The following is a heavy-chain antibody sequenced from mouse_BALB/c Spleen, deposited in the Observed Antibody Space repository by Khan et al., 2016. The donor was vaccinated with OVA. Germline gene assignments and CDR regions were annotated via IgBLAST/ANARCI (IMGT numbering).Heavy chain of an antibody. D-gene: IGHD1-2*01. J-gene: IGHJ1*01. CDR2: INSGGST. CDR1: GFTFSVYA. Sequence: EVELVESGGGLVKPGGSLKVSCAASGFTFSVYAMSWVRQTPEKRLEWVASINSGGSTYYPDSVKGRFTISRDNARNILYLQMSSLRSEDTAMYYCSRGDYHGRGYFDVWGAGTTVTVSS. V-gene: IGHV5-6-5*01. CDR3: SRGDYHGRGYFDV.